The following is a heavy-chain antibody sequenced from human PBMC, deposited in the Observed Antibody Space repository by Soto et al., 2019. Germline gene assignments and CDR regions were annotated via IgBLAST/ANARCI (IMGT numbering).Heavy chain of an antibody. CDR2: IFWDNDK. CDR3: ARGTTTTILGVFDS. V-gene: IGHV2-5*02. D-gene: IGHD2-8*02. CDR1: GFSLTTSGVG. J-gene: IGHJ4*02. Sequence: QITLKESGPTLVKPTQTLTLTCSFSGFSLTTSGVGVGWIRQPPGKALEWLALIFWDNDKRYSPSLKNRLTATKTTSTNQLVLTMTNMDPVDTATNYCARGTTTTILGVFDSWGQGTLVTVSS.